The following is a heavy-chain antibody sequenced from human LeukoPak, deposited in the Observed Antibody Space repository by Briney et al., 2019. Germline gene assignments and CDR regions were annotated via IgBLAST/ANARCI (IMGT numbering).Heavy chain of an antibody. CDR3: ARGGWYYYGSGSSNWFDP. CDR2: IIPIFGTA. J-gene: IGHJ5*02. D-gene: IGHD3-10*01. CDR1: GGTFSSYA. Sequence: SVKVSCKASGGTFSSYAISWVRQAPGQGLEWMGRIIPIFGTANYAQKFQGRVTITMDESTSTAYMELSSLRSEDTAVYYCARGGWYYYGSGSSNWFDPWGQGTLVTVSS. V-gene: IGHV1-69*05.